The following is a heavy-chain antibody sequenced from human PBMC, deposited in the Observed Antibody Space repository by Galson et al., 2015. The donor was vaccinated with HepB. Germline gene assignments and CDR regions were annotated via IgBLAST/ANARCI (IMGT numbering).Heavy chain of an antibody. CDR1: GYSLTELP. J-gene: IGHJ3*02. V-gene: IGHV1-24*01. CDR3: ATVRRNYFDRGAFDI. D-gene: IGHD3-22*01. CDR2: FDPEDGER. Sequence: SVKVACKVSGYSLTELPIHWVRQAPGEGLEWMGGFDPEDGERIYAQKFQGRVTMTEDTSTDTAYMELSSLKSEDAAVYYCATVRRNYFDRGAFDIWGQGTMVIVSS.